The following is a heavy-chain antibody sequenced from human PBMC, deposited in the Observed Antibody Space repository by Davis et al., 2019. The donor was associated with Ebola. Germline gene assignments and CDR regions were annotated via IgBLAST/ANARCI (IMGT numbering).Heavy chain of an antibody. CDR1: EFIFGDYY. D-gene: IGHD3-16*01. J-gene: IGHJ4*02. CDR2: ISTSGSDR. Sequence: GESLKISCEASEFIFGDYYMSWVRQAPGKGLEWISSISTSGSDRFYADSVKGRFTISRDNAKNSLYLYMSSLGAEDTATYYCARMIITLTLFDYWGLGAPVTVSS. CDR3: ARMIITLTLFDY. V-gene: IGHV3-11*01.